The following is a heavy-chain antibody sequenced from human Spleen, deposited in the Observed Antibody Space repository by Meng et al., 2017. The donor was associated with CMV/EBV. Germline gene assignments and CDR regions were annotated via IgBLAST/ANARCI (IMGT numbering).Heavy chain of an antibody. CDR1: GYTFTSYD. CDR2: INPNSGGI. J-gene: IGHJ5*02. D-gene: IGHD6-13*01. CDR3: ARAARSWYPYGWFDP. V-gene: IGHV1-2*02. Sequence: ASVKVSCKASGYTFTSYDINWVRQATGQGLEWMGWINPNSGGINYAQKFQGRVTMTRDTSISTAYMELSRLRSDDTAVYYCARAARSWYPYGWFDPWGQGTLVTVSS.